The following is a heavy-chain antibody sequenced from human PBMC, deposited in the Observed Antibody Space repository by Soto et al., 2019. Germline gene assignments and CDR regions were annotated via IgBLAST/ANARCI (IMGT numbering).Heavy chain of an antibody. CDR3: AGDLVPIWNYVGLAPGAQHWFDP. V-gene: IGHV1-46*02. J-gene: IGHJ5*02. CDR2: ITPSSGST. CDR1: GYTFNNYF. D-gene: IGHD1-7*01. Sequence: QVQLVQSGAEVRKPGASVKVSCKASGYTFNNYFMHWVRQAHAQGLEWMGVITPSSGSTTNAQRFQGRVTLTRDTSTSTVYIELRSLRSEETAVYFCAGDLVPIWNYVGLAPGAQHWFDPWGQGTLVTVSS.